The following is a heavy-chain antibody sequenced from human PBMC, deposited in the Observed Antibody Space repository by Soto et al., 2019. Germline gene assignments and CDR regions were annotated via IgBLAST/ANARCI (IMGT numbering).Heavy chain of an antibody. CDR2: IWYDGSNK. D-gene: IGHD3-16*02. CDR3: ARIDRAHGPYYFDY. V-gene: IGHV3-33*01. Sequence: GGSLRLSCAASGFTFSSYGMHWVRQAPGKGLEWVAVIWYDGSNKYYADSVKGRFTISRDNSKNTLYLQMNSLRAEDTAVYYCARIDRAHGPYYFDYWGQGTLVTVSS. CDR1: GFTFSSYG. J-gene: IGHJ4*02.